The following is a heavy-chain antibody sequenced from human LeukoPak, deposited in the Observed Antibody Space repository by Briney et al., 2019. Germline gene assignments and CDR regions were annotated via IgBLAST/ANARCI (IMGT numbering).Heavy chain of an antibody. CDR2: ISGNSNYK. D-gene: IGHD6-13*01. V-gene: IGHV3-21*01. Sequence: GGSLRLSCAASGFGFSFSTYTMIWVRQAPGKGLEWVSSISGNSNYKYYADSLKGRFAISRDNAKNSLYLQMNSLRAEDTAVYYCARDADKGSWYLNWFDPWGQGTLVTVSS. CDR1: GFGFSFSTYT. CDR3: ARDADKGSWYLNWFDP. J-gene: IGHJ5*02.